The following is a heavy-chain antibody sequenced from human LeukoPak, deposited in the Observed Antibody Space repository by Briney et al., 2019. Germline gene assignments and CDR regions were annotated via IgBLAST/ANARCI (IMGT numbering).Heavy chain of an antibody. CDR3: ARDRDCGDGGCYPHFDY. Sequence: GGSLRLSCAASGFTFSSNWMSWVRQAPGKGLEWVANIRQDGSDKYYMDSVKGRFTISRDNAKNSLSLQMNSLRVEDTAVYYCARDRDCGDGGCYPHFDYWGQGVRVAVSS. J-gene: IGHJ4*02. V-gene: IGHV3-7*01. CDR2: IRQDGSDK. CDR1: GFTFSSNW. D-gene: IGHD2-15*01.